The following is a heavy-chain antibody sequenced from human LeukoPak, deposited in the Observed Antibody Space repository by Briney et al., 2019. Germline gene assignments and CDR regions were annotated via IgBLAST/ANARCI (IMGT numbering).Heavy chain of an antibody. J-gene: IGHJ4*02. V-gene: IGHV3-74*01. CDR3: ATGYCSSTSCYAAHY. D-gene: IGHD2-2*03. CDR2: INSDGSST. CDR1: GFTFSSCW. Sequence: PGGSLRLSCAASGFTFSSCWMHWVRQAPGKGLVWVSRINSDGSSTSYADSVKGRFTISRDNAKNTLYLQMNSLRAEDTAVYYCATGYCSSTSCYAAHYWGQGTLVTVSS.